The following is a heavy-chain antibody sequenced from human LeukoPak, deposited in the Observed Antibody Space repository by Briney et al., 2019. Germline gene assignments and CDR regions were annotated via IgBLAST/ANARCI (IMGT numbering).Heavy chain of an antibody. J-gene: IGHJ6*02. V-gene: IGHV1-46*01. Sequence: ASVKVSCKASGYTFTSYYMHWVRQAPGQGLEWMGIINPSGGSTSYAQKFQGRVTMTRDTSTSTVYMELSSLRSEDTAVYYCARDRLARAVMEYSYYGMDVWGQGNTVTVSS. CDR1: GYTFTSYY. CDR2: INPSGGST. CDR3: ARDRLARAVMEYSYYGMDV. D-gene: IGHD2-8*01.